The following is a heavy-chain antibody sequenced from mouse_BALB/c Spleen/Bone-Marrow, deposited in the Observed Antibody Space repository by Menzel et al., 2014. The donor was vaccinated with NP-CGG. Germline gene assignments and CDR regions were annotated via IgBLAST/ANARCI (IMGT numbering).Heavy chain of an antibody. D-gene: IGHD2-13*01. CDR2: INPSNGGT. J-gene: IGHJ3*01. CDR1: GSTFTSYY. Sequence: QVQLKESGAELVKPGASVKLSCKASGSTFTSYYMYWVQQRPGHGLEWIGEINPSNGGTNFNEKFKSNATLTVDKSSSTAYMQRSRLTSEDAAVYYCTREGDSPLAYWGQGTLVTVSA. V-gene: IGHV1S81*02. CDR3: TREGDSPLAY.